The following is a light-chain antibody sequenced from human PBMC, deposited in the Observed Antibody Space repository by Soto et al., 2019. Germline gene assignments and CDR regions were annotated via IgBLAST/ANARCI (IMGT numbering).Light chain of an antibody. CDR1: DSNIGKNT. CDR3: AAWDDSLSAVV. J-gene: IGLJ3*02. Sequence: QAVVTQPPSASGTPGQTVIISCSGGDSNIGKNTVNWFQQQLPGTAPKLLIYKSNQRPSEVPDRISGSKSGTSASLAISGLQSEDEADYYCAAWDDSLSAVVFGGGTKLTVL. V-gene: IGLV1-44*01. CDR2: KSN.